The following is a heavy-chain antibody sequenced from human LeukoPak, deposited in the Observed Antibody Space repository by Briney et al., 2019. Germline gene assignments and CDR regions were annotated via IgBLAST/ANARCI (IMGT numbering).Heavy chain of an antibody. V-gene: IGHV1-2*02. CDR3: ATHNTMIVVVRPYDAFDI. CDR1: GYTFTGYY. CDR2: INPNSGGT. D-gene: IGHD3-22*01. Sequence: ASVKVSCKASGYTFTGYYMLWVRQAPGQGLEWMGWINPNSGGTNYAQKFQGRVTMTRDTSISTAYMELSRLRSDDTAVYYCATHNTMIVVVRPYDAFDIWGQGTMVTVSS. J-gene: IGHJ3*02.